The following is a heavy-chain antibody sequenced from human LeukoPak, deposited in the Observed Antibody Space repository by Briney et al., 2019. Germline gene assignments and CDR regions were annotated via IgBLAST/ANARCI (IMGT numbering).Heavy chain of an antibody. Sequence: GGSLRLSCSASGFTFSTYTMNWVRQAPGKGLEWLSYIVSTSSTISYADSVKGRFTISRDNAKDSLYLQMNSLRAEDTAVYYCARDRTYGMDVWGQGTTVTVSS. V-gene: IGHV3-48*04. J-gene: IGHJ6*02. CDR1: GFTFSTYT. CDR2: IVSTSSTI. CDR3: ARDRTYGMDV.